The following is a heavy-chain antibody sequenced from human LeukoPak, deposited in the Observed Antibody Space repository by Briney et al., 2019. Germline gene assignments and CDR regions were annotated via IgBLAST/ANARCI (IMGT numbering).Heavy chain of an antibody. D-gene: IGHD5-18*01. CDR3: ASSITGGYSYGLDY. J-gene: IGHJ4*02. V-gene: IGHV4-34*01. CDR2: INHSGST. Sequence: PSETLSLTCAVYGGSFSGYYWSWIRQPPGKGLEWIGEINHSGSTNYNPSLKSRVTISVDTSKNQFSLKLSSVTAADTAVYYCASSITGGYSYGLDYWGQGTLVTVTS. CDR1: GGSFSGYY.